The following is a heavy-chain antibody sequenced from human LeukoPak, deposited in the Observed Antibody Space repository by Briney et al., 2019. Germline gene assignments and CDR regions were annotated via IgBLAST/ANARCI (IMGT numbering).Heavy chain of an antibody. D-gene: IGHD2-15*01. J-gene: IGHJ5*02. V-gene: IGHV4-59*08. CDR1: GASISNYY. CDR3: ARHYCTGGSCYWFDP. Sequence: SETLSLTCTVSGASISNYYWSWIRQPPGKGLERIGYIYYSGSTNYNPSLKSRVTILVDRSKNQFSLNLSSVTAADTAVYYCARHYCTGGSCYWFDPWGQGTLVTVSS. CDR2: IYYSGST.